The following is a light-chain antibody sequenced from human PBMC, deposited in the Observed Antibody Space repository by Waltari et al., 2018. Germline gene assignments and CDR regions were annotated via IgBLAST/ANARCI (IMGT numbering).Light chain of an antibody. CDR2: GAS. V-gene: IGKV3-15*01. J-gene: IGKJ1*01. CDR3: QQYNNWPPT. Sequence: EIVMTQSPATLSVSPGERPPLSCRASQSVSSNLAWYQQKPGQAPRLLIYGASTRATGIPARFSGSGSGTEFTLTISSMQSEDFAVYYCQQYNNWPPTFGQGTKVEIK. CDR1: QSVSSN.